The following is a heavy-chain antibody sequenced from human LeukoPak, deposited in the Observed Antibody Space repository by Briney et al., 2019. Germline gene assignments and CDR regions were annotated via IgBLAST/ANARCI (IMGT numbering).Heavy chain of an antibody. D-gene: IGHD5-18*01. CDR1: GITVTSNH. CDR2: IYSGGST. V-gene: IGHV3-66*01. Sequence: GGSLRLSCAASGITVTSNHMSWVRQAPGKELEWVSVIYSGGSTYYADSVKGRFTISRDNSKNTLYLQMDSLRTEDTAVYFCAKLYNYGYINWGQGTLVTVSS. J-gene: IGHJ4*02. CDR3: AKLYNYGYIN.